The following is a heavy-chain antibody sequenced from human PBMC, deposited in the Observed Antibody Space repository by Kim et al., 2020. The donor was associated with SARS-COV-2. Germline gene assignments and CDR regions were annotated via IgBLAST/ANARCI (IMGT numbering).Heavy chain of an antibody. CDR2: ISYDGSNK. Sequence: GGSLRLSCAASGFTFSSYAMHWVRRAPGKGLEWVAVISYDGSNKYYADSVKGRFTISRDNSKNTLYLQMNSLRAEDTAVYYCARDREYYDILTGYLRGGGIYYYYGMDVWGQGTTVTVSS. CDR1: GFTFSSYA. V-gene: IGHV3-30*04. CDR3: ARDREYYDILTGYLRGGGIYYYYGMDV. D-gene: IGHD3-9*01. J-gene: IGHJ6*02.